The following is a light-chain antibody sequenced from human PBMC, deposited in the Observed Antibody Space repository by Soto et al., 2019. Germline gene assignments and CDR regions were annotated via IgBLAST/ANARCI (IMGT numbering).Light chain of an antibody. Sequence: EIVLTQSPATLSLSPGERATLSCRASQSVDIYLAWFQQKPGQAPRLLISDASNRATGVPTRFSGSGSGTDFTLTIRSLEPEDFAVYYCQQRYAWPPITFGQGTRLEIK. CDR3: QQRYAWPPIT. CDR2: DAS. V-gene: IGKV3-11*01. CDR1: QSVDIY. J-gene: IGKJ5*01.